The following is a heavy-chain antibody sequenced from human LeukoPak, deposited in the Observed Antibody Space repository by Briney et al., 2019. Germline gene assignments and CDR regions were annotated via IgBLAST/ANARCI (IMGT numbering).Heavy chain of an antibody. V-gene: IGHV4-34*01. CDR2: INHSGST. J-gene: IGHJ2*01. D-gene: IGHD1-26*01. Sequence: PSETLSLTCAVYGGSFSGYYWSWIRQPPGKGLEWIGEINHSGSTNYNPSLKSRVTISVDTSKNQFSLKLSSVTAADTAVYYCATRGWELLLDWYFDLWGRGTLVTVSS. CDR1: GGSFSGYY. CDR3: ATRGWELLLDWYFDL.